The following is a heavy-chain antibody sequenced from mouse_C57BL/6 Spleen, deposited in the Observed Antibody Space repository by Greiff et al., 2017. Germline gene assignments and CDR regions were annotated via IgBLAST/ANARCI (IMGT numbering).Heavy chain of an antibody. V-gene: IGHV3-6*01. Sequence: ESGPGLVKPSQSLSLTCSVTGYSITSGYYWNWIRQFPGNKLEWMGYISYDGSNNYNPSLKNRISITRDTSKNQFFLKLNSVTTEDTATYYCARDRGNWDEYFDVWGTGTTVTVSS. CDR1: GYSITSGYY. CDR2: ISYDGSN. CDR3: ARDRGNWDEYFDV. J-gene: IGHJ1*03. D-gene: IGHD4-1*01.